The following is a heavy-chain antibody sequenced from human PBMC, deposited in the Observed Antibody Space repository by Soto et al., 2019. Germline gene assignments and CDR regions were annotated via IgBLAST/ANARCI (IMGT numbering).Heavy chain of an antibody. CDR2: MYSGGST. CDR3: ARDSALHQPLFYGMDV. Sequence: EVQLVESGGGLVQPGGSLRLSCAASGLTVSSNYMSWVRQAPGKGLEWDSVMYSGGSTYYADSVKGRFIISIDNYKNTLYLQMDSLRVEATAVYYCARDSALHQPLFYGMDVWGQGTTVTVSS. D-gene: IGHD2-2*01. J-gene: IGHJ6*02. CDR1: GLTVSSNY. V-gene: IGHV3-66*01.